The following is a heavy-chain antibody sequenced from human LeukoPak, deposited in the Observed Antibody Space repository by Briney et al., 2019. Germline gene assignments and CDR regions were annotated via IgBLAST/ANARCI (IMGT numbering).Heavy chain of an antibody. J-gene: IGHJ4*02. CDR2: VNWNGSRT. D-gene: IGHD3-9*01. CDR1: GFTFDDYA. Sequence: GGSLRLSCAASGFTFDDYAMSWVRQAPGKGLEWVSGVNWNGSRTGYADSVKGRFTISRDNAKNSLYLQMNSLRAKDMALYYCAKEALGLRYFDSPFDYWGQGTLVTVSS. CDR3: AKEALGLRYFDSPFDY. V-gene: IGHV3-20*04.